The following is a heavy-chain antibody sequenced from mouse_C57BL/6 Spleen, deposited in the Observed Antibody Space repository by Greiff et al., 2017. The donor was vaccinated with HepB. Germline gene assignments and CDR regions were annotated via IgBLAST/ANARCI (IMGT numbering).Heavy chain of an antibody. CDR2: INPSSGYT. Sequence: QVQLQQSGAELAKPGASVKLSCKASGYTFTSYWMHWVKQRPGQGLEWIGYINPSSGYTNYNQKFKDKATLTADKSSSTAYMHLSSLTYEDSAVYYCARGGTTVVATDYYAMDYWGQGTSVTVSS. V-gene: IGHV1-7*01. CDR3: ARGGTTVVATDYYAMDY. CDR1: GYTFTSYW. D-gene: IGHD1-1*01. J-gene: IGHJ4*01.